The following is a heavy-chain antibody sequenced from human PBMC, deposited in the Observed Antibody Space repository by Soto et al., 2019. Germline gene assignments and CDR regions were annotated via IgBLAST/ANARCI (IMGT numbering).Heavy chain of an antibody. CDR2: IYNTGST. V-gene: IGHV4-31*11. CDR1: GDSVGSGRWY. J-gene: IGHJ4*02. D-gene: IGHD3-3*01. CDR3: AREANYDFWSGYSSRKYYFDY. Sequence: SDAVSLTCELRGDSVGSGRWYWGWIRQHPGKGLEILGFIYNTGSTSFNPSLQSRVTISIDTSKNQFSLTLSSVTAADTAVYYCAREANYDFWSGYSSRKYYFDYWGQRTLVTSPQ.